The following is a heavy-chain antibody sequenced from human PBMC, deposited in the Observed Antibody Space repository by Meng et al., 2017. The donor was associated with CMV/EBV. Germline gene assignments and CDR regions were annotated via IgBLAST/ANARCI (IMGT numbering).Heavy chain of an antibody. CDR3: AKDHKSCSSTSCYFL. D-gene: IGHD2-2*01. J-gene: IGHJ1*01. CDR2: IRYDGSNK. CDR1: GFTFSSYG. V-gene: IGHV3-30*02. Sequence: GGSLRLSCAASGFTFSSYGMHWVRQAPGKGLEWVAFIRYDGSNKYYADSAKGRFTISRDNSKNTLYLQMNSLRAEDTAVYYCAKDHKSCSSTSCYFLWGQGTLVTV.